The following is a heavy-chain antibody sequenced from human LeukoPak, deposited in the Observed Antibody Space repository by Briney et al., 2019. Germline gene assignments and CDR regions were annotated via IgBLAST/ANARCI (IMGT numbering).Heavy chain of an antibody. V-gene: IGHV3-53*01. D-gene: IGHD3-10*01. CDR3: ASGSGSYRTPYYYMDV. Sequence: GGSLRLSCAASGFTVNSNYMSWVRQAPGKGLEWVSVIYSGGSTYYADSVKGRFTISRDNSKNTLYLQMNSLRAEDTAVYYCASGSGSYRTPYYYMDVWGTGTTVTVSS. CDR1: GFTVNSNY. J-gene: IGHJ6*03. CDR2: IYSGGST.